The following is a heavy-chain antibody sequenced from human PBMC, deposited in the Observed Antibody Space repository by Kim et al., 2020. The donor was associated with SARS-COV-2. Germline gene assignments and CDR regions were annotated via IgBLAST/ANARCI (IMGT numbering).Heavy chain of an antibody. CDR1: GYSFTNHW. V-gene: IGHV5-51*01. CDR2: IFPGDSDT. CDR3: ARRGPEKVRTCVMVV. D-gene: IGHD1-1*01. J-gene: IGHJ6*02. Sequence: GESLKISCKGSGYSFTNHWIAWVRQMPGKGLEWMGIIFPGDSDTKYHPSFKGQVTMSADNSINTAYLKWSSLEASGTAIYYCARRGPEKVRTCVMVVWGRGTRVTVSS.